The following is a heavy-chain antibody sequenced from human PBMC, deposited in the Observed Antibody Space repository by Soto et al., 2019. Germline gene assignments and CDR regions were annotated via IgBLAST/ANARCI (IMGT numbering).Heavy chain of an antibody. V-gene: IGHV1-46*01. J-gene: IGHJ6*02. CDR3: ARRRGVTTVTKGGRDV. CDR2: INPSGGST. D-gene: IGHD4-17*01. CDR1: GYTFTSYY. Sequence: GASVKVSCKASGYTFTSYYMHWVRQAPGQGLEWMGIINPSGGSTSYAQKFQGRVTMTRDTATSAVYMELSNQRSEDTAVYYCARRRGVTTVTKGGRDVWGQGTTVTVAS.